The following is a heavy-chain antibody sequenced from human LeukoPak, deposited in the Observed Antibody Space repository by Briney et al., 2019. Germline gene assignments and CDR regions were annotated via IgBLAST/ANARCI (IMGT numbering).Heavy chain of an antibody. V-gene: IGHV3-9*01. Sequence: SLRLSCAASGFTFDNYAMHWVREAPGKGLEWVSGISWNSGSIGYADSVKGRFTISRDNAKNSLYVHMTSLRAEDTALYYCARGAGGSGSYNNNFDYWGQGTLVTVSS. J-gene: IGHJ4*02. CDR1: GFTFDNYA. CDR3: ARGAGGSGSYNNNFDY. CDR2: ISWNSGSI. D-gene: IGHD3-10*01.